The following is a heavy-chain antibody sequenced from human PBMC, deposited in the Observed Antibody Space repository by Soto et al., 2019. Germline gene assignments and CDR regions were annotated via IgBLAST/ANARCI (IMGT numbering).Heavy chain of an antibody. CDR3: ARDKELWFGELLGY. CDR2: ISAYNGNT. D-gene: IGHD3-10*01. CDR1: GYTFTSYG. Sequence: GASVKVSCKASGYTFTSYGISWVRQAPGQGLEWMGWISAYNGNTNYAQRLQGRVTMTTDTSTSTAYMELRSLRSDDTAVYYCARDKELWFGELLGYWGQGTLVTVSS. J-gene: IGHJ4*02. V-gene: IGHV1-18*01.